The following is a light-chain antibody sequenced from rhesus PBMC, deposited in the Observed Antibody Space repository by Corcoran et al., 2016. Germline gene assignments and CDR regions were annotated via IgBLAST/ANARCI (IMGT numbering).Light chain of an antibody. J-gene: IGLJ1*01. V-gene: IGLV2-32*02. CDR1: SSDIGGYKY. CDR2: EVS. Sequence: QAALTQPRSVSGSRGQSVTISCTGTSSDIGGYKYVSWYQQHPGTAPKLMIYEVSKRPAGVSDRFSGSKSGNTASLTISGLQAEDEADYDCSSYAGSNTCYIFGAGTRLTVL. CDR3: SSYAGSNTCYI.